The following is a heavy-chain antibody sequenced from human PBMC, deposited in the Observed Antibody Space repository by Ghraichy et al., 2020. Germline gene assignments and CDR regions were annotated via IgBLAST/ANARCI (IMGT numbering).Heavy chain of an antibody. CDR3: AKDPHPYCGSTSCYTS. CDR2: ITGGGGST. Sequence: GGSLRLSCAASGFTFSSYAMSWVRQAPGKGLEWVSTITGGGGSTYYADSVKGRFTISRDNSKNTLSLQMNSLRAEDTAVYYCAKDPHPYCGSTSCYTSWGQGTLVTVSS. D-gene: IGHD2-2*02. V-gene: IGHV3-23*01. J-gene: IGHJ5*02. CDR1: GFTFSSYA.